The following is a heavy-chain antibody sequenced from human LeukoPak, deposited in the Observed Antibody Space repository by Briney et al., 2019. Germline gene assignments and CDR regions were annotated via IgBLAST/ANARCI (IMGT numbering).Heavy chain of an antibody. J-gene: IGHJ4*02. CDR1: RFTFNKYG. CDR2: IRYDGSNK. V-gene: IGHV3-30*02. Sequence: PGGSLRLSCAASRFTFNKYGMHWVRQAPGKGLEWVAFIRYDGSNKYYADSVKGRFTISRDNSKNTLYLQMNSLRAEDTAVYYCARDTGIVVVPAAIYYWGQGTLVTVSS. CDR3: ARDTGIVVVPAAIYY. D-gene: IGHD2-2*01.